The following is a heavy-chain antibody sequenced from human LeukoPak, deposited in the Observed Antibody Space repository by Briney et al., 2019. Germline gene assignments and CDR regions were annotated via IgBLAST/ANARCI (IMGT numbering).Heavy chain of an antibody. Sequence: GASVKVSCKASGYTFTSYDINWVRQATGQGLEWMGWMNPNSGNTGYAQKFQGRVTMTRNTSISTAYMELSSLRSEDTAVYYCAREDTAMDGGIWNNWFDPWGQGTPVTVSS. D-gene: IGHD5-18*01. V-gene: IGHV1-8*01. CDR2: MNPNSGNT. CDR1: GYTFTSYD. J-gene: IGHJ5*02. CDR3: AREDTAMDGGIWNNWFDP.